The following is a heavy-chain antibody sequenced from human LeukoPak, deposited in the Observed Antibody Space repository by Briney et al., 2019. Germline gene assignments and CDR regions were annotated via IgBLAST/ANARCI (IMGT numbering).Heavy chain of an antibody. Sequence: SETLSLTCTVSGGSISSSSYYWGWIRQPPGKGLEWIESIYYSGSTYYNPSLKSRVTISVDMSKKQFSLKVSSVTAADTAVYYCARPHRGYSYGFDYWGQGTLVTVSS. CDR1: GGSISSSSYY. D-gene: IGHD5-18*01. J-gene: IGHJ4*02. V-gene: IGHV4-39*01. CDR3: ARPHRGYSYGFDY. CDR2: IYYSGST.